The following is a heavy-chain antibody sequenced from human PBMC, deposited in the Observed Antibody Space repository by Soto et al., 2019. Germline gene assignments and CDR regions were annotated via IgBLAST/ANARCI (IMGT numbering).Heavy chain of an antibody. D-gene: IGHD3-9*01. CDR3: AKDRGRRFDWLPQPYYFDY. Sequence: GGSLRLSCAASGFTFSSYAMSWVRQAPGKGLEWVSAISGSGGSTYYADSVKGRFTISRDNSKNTLYLQMNSLRAEDTAVYYCAKDRGRRFDWLPQPYYFDYWGQGTLVTVSS. J-gene: IGHJ4*02. V-gene: IGHV3-23*01. CDR1: GFTFSSYA. CDR2: ISGSGGST.